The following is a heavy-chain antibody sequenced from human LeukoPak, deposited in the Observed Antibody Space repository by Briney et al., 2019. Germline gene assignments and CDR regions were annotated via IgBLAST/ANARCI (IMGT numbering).Heavy chain of an antibody. V-gene: IGHV1-18*01. CDR2: INAYDGGT. CDR3: ARGGVTSFVDY. D-gene: IGHD3-10*01. Sequence: ASVKVSCKASGGTFSSFAISWVRQAPGQGLEWMGWINAYDGGTNYAQNLQGRVTMTTDTSTSTAYMELRSLRSDDTAVYYCARGGVTSFVDYWGQGTLVTVSS. CDR1: GGTFSSFA. J-gene: IGHJ4*02.